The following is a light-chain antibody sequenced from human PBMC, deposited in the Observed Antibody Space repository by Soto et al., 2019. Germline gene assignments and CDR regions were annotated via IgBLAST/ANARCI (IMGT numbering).Light chain of an antibody. J-gene: IGLJ1*01. CDR1: SSDVYIYDY. Sequence: QPVLTQPRSVSGSPGSAGFNCCTGTSSDVYIYDYVYWYQQHPGKAPKLIIYDVTERPSGVPDRFSGSKSGNTASLTISGLQAEDEADFYCCSYAGIYTFVFGTGTKVTVL. V-gene: IGLV2-11*01. CDR3: CSYAGIYTFV. CDR2: DVT.